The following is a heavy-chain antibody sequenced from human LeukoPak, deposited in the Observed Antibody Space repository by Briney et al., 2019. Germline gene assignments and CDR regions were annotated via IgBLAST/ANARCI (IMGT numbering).Heavy chain of an antibody. CDR2: ISWNSGSI. CDR1: GFTFDDYA. D-gene: IGHD5-12*01. CDR3: AKDKGDGGSYYFDY. V-gene: IGHV3-9*01. J-gene: IGHJ4*02. Sequence: GGSLRLSCAASGFTFDDYAMHWVRQAPWKGLEWVSGISWNSGSIGYADSVKGRFTISRDNAKNSLYLQMNSLRAEDTALYYCAKDKGDGGSYYFDYWGQGTLVTVSS.